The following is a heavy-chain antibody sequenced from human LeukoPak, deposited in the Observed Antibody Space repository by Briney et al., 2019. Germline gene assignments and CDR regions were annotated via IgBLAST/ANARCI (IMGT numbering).Heavy chain of an antibody. CDR2: INPNSGGT. Sequence: ASVKVSCKASGYTFTGYYMHWVRQAPGQGLEWMGRINPNSGGTNYAQKFQGRFTMTRDTSISTAYMELSRLRSDDTAVYYCARGTRSSGYDFDYWGQGTLVTVSS. D-gene: IGHD3-22*01. CDR3: ARGTRSSGYDFDY. V-gene: IGHV1-2*06. J-gene: IGHJ4*02. CDR1: GYTFTGYY.